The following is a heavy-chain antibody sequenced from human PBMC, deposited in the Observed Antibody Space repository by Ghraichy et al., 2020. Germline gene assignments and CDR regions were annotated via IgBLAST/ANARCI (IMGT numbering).Heavy chain of an antibody. Sequence: SETLSLTCTVSGGSISSYYWSWIRQPPGKGLEWIGYIYYSGSTNYNPSLKSRVTISVDTSKNQFSLKLSSVTAADTAVYYCARGEHGDYGDYWGQGTLVTVSS. CDR3: ARGEHGDYGDY. CDR1: GGSISSYY. D-gene: IGHD4-17*01. J-gene: IGHJ4*02. CDR2: IYYSGST. V-gene: IGHV4-59*01.